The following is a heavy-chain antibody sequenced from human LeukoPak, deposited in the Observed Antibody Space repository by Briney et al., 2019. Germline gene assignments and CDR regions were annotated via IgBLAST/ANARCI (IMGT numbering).Heavy chain of an antibody. CDR1: TFTVSTNY. CDR3: VPLTDGSVDQ. Sequence: SGGSLRLSCAASTFTVSTNYMTWVRQAPGKGLEWVSMIYTGGSPYYADSVKGRFTIFRDNSKNTLNLQMNSLRVEDTAVYYCVPLTDGSVDQWGQGTLVTVSS. D-gene: IGHD3-10*01. V-gene: IGHV3-66*01. J-gene: IGHJ4*02. CDR2: IYTGGSP.